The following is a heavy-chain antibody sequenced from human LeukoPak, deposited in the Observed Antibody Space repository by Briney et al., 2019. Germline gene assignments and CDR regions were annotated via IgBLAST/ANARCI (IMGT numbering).Heavy chain of an antibody. D-gene: IGHD3-22*01. V-gene: IGHV4-59*08. CDR2: IYYSGST. Sequence: SETLSLTCTVSGGSISSYYWSWIRQPPGKGLEWIGYIYYSGSTNYNPSLKSRVTISVDTSKNQFSLKLSSVTAADTAVYYCAKTFYYDSSGYHFGYWGQGTLVTVSS. CDR1: GGSISSYY. CDR3: AKTFYYDSSGYHFGY. J-gene: IGHJ4*02.